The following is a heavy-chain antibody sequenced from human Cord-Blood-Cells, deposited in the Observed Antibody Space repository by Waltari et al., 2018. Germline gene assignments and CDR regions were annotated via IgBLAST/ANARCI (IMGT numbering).Heavy chain of an antibody. V-gene: IGHV4-38-2*02. D-gene: IGHD6-13*01. Sequence: QVQLQESGPGLVKPSETLSLTCAVSGYSISSGYYWGWTRQPPGKGLEWIGSIYHSGSTYYNPSLKSRVTISVDTSKNQFSLKLSSVTAADTAVYYCARERSPGIAAAGIFDYWGQGTLVTVSS. CDR3: ARERSPGIAAAGIFDY. J-gene: IGHJ4*02. CDR1: GYSISSGYY. CDR2: IYHSGST.